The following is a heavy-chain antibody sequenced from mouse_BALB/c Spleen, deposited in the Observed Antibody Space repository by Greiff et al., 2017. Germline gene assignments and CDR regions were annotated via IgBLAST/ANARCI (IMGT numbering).Heavy chain of an antibody. Sequence: QVQLKQSGAELVRPGSSVKISCKASGYAFSSYWMNWVKQRPGQGLEWIGQIYPGDGDTNYNGKFKGKATLTADKSSSTAYMQLSSLTSEDSAVYFCARSSSTMITWFAYWGQGTLVTVSA. J-gene: IGHJ3*01. CDR1: GYAFSSYW. D-gene: IGHD2-4*01. CDR3: ARSSSTMITWFAY. CDR2: IYPGDGDT. V-gene: IGHV1-80*01.